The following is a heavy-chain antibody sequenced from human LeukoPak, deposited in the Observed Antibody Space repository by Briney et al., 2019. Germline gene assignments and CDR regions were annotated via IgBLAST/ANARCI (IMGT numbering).Heavy chain of an antibody. CDR1: GFTFSSYW. V-gene: IGHV3-7*01. J-gene: IGHJ4*02. Sequence: GGSLRLSCAASGFTFSSYWMSWVRQAPGKGLEWEANIKQDGSEKYYVDSVKGRFTISRDNAKNSLYLQMNSLRAEDTAVYYCARDQRGSYYGFFDYWGQGTLVTVSS. D-gene: IGHD1-26*01. CDR2: IKQDGSEK. CDR3: ARDQRGSYYGFFDY.